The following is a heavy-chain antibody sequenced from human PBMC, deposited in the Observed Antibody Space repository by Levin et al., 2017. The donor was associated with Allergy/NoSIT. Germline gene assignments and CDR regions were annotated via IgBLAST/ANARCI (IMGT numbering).Heavy chain of an antibody. CDR3: ARSGSPDY. J-gene: IGHJ4*02. Sequence: LSLTCAASGFTFSDYSMNWVRQAPGKGLEWVSSISPNSNYIYYADSLKGRFTISRDNAKSSVFLQMNSLRAEDTALYYYARSGSPDYWGQGTLVTVSS. CDR1: GFTFSDYS. V-gene: IGHV3-21*01. CDR2: ISPNSNYI. D-gene: IGHD3-22*01.